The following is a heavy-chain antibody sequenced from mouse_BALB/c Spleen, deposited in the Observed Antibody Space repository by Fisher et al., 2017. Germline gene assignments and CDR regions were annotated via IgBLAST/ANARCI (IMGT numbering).Heavy chain of an antibody. D-gene: IGHD2-12*01. Sequence: EKVQGKATFTADTSSNTAYMQLSSLTSEDSAVYYCARLRGAMDYWGQGTSVTVSS. CDR3: ARLRGAMDY. V-gene: IGHV1-9*01. J-gene: IGHJ4*01.